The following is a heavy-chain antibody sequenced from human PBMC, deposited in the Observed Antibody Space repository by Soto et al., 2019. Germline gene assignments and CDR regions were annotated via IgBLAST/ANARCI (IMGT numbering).Heavy chain of an antibody. D-gene: IGHD2-21*02. V-gene: IGHV4-59*01. J-gene: IGHJ5*02. Sequence: PSETLSLTCTVSGGSISSYYWSWIRQPPGKGLEWIGYIYYIGSTNYNPSLRSRVTISLDTSKNQVSLRLNSVTAADTAVYYCARLPGGDGAPWGQGTLVTVSS. CDR2: IYYIGST. CDR1: GGSISSYY. CDR3: ARLPGGDGAP.